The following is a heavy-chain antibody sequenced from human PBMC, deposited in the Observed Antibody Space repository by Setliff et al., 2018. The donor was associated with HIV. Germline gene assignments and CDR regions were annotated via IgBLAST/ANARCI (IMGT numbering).Heavy chain of an antibody. Sequence: ASVKVSCKASGGSFNILGFTWVRQAPGQGLEWVGGIIPVVDAPIYAQRFQGRVVITADKSTGTAYMQLSSLKFEDTAVYYCATRPPCVPGFSIWGQGTMVTVSS. CDR1: GGSFNILG. J-gene: IGHJ3*02. V-gene: IGHV1-69*06. CDR2: IIPVVDAP. CDR3: ATRPPCVPGFSI. D-gene: IGHD3-9*01.